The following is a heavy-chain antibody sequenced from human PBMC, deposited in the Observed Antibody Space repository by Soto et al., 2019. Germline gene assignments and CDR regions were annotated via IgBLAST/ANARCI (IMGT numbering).Heavy chain of an antibody. CDR1: GFTFSSYG. Sequence: QVQLVESGGGVVQPGRSLRLSCAASGFTFSSYGMHWVRQAPGKGLEWVAVISYDGSNKYYADSVQGRFTISRDNSKHTLYLQMNSLRAEDTAVYYCAKNGGSTSCGFDYWGQGTLVTVFS. D-gene: IGHD2-2*01. CDR2: ISYDGSNK. J-gene: IGHJ4*02. CDR3: AKNGGSTSCGFDY. V-gene: IGHV3-30*18.